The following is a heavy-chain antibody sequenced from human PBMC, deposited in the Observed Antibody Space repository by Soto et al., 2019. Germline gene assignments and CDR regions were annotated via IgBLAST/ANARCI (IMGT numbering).Heavy chain of an antibody. J-gene: IGHJ4*02. CDR1: GFTFSTYA. CDR2: ISGSGGST. V-gene: IGHV3-23*01. D-gene: IGHD3-9*01. Sequence: GGSLRLSCAASGFTFSTYAMSWVRQAPGKGLEWVSGISGSGGSTYYADSVKGRFTISRDNSKNTLYLQMNSLRAEDTAVYYCAKDWSNWFRYFDWLPYYFDYWGKGTLVTVSS. CDR3: AKDWSNWFRYFDWLPYYFDY.